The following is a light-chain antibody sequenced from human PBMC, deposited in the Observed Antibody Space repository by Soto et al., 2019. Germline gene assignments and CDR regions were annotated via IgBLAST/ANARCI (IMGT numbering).Light chain of an antibody. Sequence: DIQLTQSPSSLSASVGDRVTITCRASQSIRSYLNWYQQKPAKAPKLLIYAASSLQTGVSSRFSGSSSGTNSNITISKLQPEDFAAYYCQQNSSTPTFGGGTNVELK. V-gene: IGKV1-39*01. J-gene: IGKJ4*01. CDR1: QSIRSY. CDR2: AAS. CDR3: QQNSSTPT.